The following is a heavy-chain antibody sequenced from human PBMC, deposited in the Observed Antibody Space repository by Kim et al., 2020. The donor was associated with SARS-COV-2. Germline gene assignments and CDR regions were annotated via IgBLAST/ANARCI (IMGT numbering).Heavy chain of an antibody. V-gene: IGHV3-9*01. CDR1: GFTFGDYA. D-gene: IGHD3-10*01. CDR3: AKDPLWFGELLSEYYFDY. CDR2: ISWNSGNI. J-gene: IGHJ4*02. Sequence: GGSLRLSCAGSGFTFGDYAMHWVRQAPGKGLEWVSGISWNSGNIHYADSVKGRFTISRDNAKNSLYLQMNSLRPEDTALYYCAKDPLWFGELLSEYYFDYWGQGTLVTVSS.